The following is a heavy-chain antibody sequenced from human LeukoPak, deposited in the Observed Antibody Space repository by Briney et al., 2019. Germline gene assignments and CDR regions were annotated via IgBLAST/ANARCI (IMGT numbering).Heavy chain of an antibody. Sequence: PGGSLRLSCAASGFTFSSSDLHWVRQGTGKSLEWVSAIGAGGDTYYSDSVKGRSTISRENAKNSLYLQMNSLRAGDPAVYYCVREISQGAAVCKYNWCFDLWGRGTPVTVSS. CDR2: IGAGGDT. J-gene: IGHJ2*01. CDR1: GFTFSSSD. V-gene: IGHV3-13*01. CDR3: VREISQGAAVCKYNWCFDL. D-gene: IGHD6-13*01.